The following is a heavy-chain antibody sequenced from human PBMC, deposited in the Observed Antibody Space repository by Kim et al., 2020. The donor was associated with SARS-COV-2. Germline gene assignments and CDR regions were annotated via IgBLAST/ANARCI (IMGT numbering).Heavy chain of an antibody. CDR3: ARVREGATSVYYRDC. Sequence: DSVNGRFTISRANAKNSLYLQMNSLRAEDTAVYYCARVREGATSVYYRDCWGQGTLVTVSS. D-gene: IGHD5-12*01. J-gene: IGHJ4*02. V-gene: IGHV3-11*05.